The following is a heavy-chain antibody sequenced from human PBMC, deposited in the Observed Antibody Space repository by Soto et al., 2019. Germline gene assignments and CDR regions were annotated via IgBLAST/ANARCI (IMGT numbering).Heavy chain of an antibody. CDR1: GYSFTSYW. V-gene: IGHV5-51*01. CDR2: IYPGDSDT. CDR3: ARQTAAGQGGFPIDY. J-gene: IGHJ4*02. Sequence: GESLKISCKGSGYSFTSYWIGWVRQMPGKGLEWMGIIYPGDSDTRYSPSFQGQVTISADKSISTAYLQWSSLKASDTAMYYCARQTAAGQGGFPIDYWGQGTLVTVSS. D-gene: IGHD6-13*01.